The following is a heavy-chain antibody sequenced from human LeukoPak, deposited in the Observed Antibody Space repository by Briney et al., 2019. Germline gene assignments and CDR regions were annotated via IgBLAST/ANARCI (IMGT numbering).Heavy chain of an antibody. Sequence: GGSLRLSCAASGFTFSSYGMHWVRQAPGKGLEWVAVILYDGSNKYYADSVKGRFTISRDNSKNTLYLQMNSLRAEDTAVYYCASYDSSGYYHYFDYWGQGTLVTVSS. J-gene: IGHJ4*02. CDR2: ILYDGSNK. D-gene: IGHD3-22*01. CDR1: GFTFSSYG. V-gene: IGHV3-30*03. CDR3: ASYDSSGYYHYFDY.